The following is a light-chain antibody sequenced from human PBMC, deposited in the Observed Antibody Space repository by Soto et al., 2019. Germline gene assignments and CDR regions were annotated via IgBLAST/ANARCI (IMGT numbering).Light chain of an antibody. J-gene: IGLJ3*02. Sequence: QSALTQPASMSGSPGQSITISCTGTSSDIGSYNYISWYQQHPGKAPKLTIYEVSNRPSGVSNRFAGSKSGNTASLTISWLQTADEADYYCCSYTSSDTLVFGGGTKVTVL. CDR1: SSDIGSYNY. V-gene: IGLV2-14*01. CDR2: EVS. CDR3: CSYTSSDTLV.